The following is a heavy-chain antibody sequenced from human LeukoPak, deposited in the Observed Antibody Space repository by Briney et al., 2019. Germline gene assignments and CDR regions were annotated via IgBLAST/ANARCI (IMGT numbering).Heavy chain of an antibody. D-gene: IGHD2-2*02. CDR1: GGTVRRYA. J-gene: IGHJ5*02. V-gene: IGHV1-69*13. CDR3: ARDRPGRYCSSISCYSASPFDP. CDR2: IIPIFGTA. Sequence: SVKVSCKASGGTVRRYAISWVRQAPGQGLEWMGGIIPIFGTANYAQKFQGRVTITADESSGTAYMELSSLKSEDTAVYYCARDRPGRYCSSISCYSASPFDPWGQGTLVTVSS.